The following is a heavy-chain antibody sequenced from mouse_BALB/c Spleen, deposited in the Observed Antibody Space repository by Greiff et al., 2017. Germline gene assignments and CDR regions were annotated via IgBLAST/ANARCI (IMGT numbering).Heavy chain of an antibody. J-gene: IGHJ1*01. D-gene: IGHD1-2*01. CDR2: IRSKSNNYAT. CDR1: GFTFNTYA. Sequence: EVQGVESGGGLVQPKGSLKLSCAASGFTFNTYAMNWVRQAPGKGLEWVARIRSKSNNYATYYADSVKDRFTISRDDSQSMLYLQMNNLKTEDTAMYYCVGITTAYWYFDVWGAGTTVTVSS. CDR3: VGITTAYWYFDV. V-gene: IGHV10-1*02.